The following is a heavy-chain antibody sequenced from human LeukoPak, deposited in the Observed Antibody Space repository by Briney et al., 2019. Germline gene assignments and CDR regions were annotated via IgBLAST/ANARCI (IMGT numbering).Heavy chain of an antibody. CDR2: INQDGSEK. V-gene: IGHV3-7*01. CDR3: ARDFRFQLDY. J-gene: IGHJ4*02. Sequence: GGSLRLSCAASGLPFSSYWMSWVRQAPGKGLEWVANINQDGSEKYYVDSVKGRFTISRDNAKNSVYLQMNSLRAEDTAVYYCARDFRFQLDYWGQGTLVAVSS. D-gene: IGHD2-2*01. CDR1: GLPFSSYW.